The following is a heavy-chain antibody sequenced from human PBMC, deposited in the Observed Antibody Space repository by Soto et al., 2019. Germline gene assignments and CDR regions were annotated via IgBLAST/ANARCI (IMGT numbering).Heavy chain of an antibody. CDR3: AKNSGWYYSNGMDV. CDR2: IDTSGST. D-gene: IGHD6-19*01. J-gene: IGHJ6*04. V-gene: IGHV4-4*07. Sequence: PSETLSLTCTVSGGSISSYYWSWIRQPAGKGLEWIGRIDTSGSTNYDPSLNSRVTMSLDTSKKQFSLKLSSVTAADTAVYYCAKNSGWYYSNGMDVWAKGTTVPVS. CDR1: GGSISSYY.